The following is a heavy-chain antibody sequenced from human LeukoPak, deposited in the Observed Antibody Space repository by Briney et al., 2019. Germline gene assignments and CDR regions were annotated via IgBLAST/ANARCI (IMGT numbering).Heavy chain of an antibody. CDR2: IYYSGST. J-gene: IGHJ4*02. D-gene: IGHD6-13*01. CDR1: GGSISSSSYY. V-gene: IGHV4-39*07. Sequence: SETLSLTCTVSGGSISSSSYYWGWIRQPPGKGLEWIGSIYYSGSTNYNPSLKSRVTISVDTSKNQFSLKLSSVTAADTAVYYCARDQGSSWYAYWGQGTLVTVSS. CDR3: ARDQGSSWYAY.